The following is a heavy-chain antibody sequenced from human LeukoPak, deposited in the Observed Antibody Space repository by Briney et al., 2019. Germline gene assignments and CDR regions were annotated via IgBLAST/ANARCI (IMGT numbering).Heavy chain of an antibody. CDR2: IQQHGSET. D-gene: IGHD6-19*01. CDR3: AKEYSSGWYAYYFDY. V-gene: IGHV3-7*01. J-gene: IGHJ4*02. Sequence: GGSLRLSCAASGFTFSDYGMNWVRQAPGKGLEWVANIQQHGSETYYGDSVKGRFTISRDNAKNSLYLQMNSLRAEDTAVYYCAKEYSSGWYAYYFDYWGQGTLVTVSS. CDR1: GFTFSDYG.